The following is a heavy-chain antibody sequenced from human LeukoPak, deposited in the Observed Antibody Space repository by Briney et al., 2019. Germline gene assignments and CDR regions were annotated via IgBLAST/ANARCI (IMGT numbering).Heavy chain of an antibody. D-gene: IGHD2-15*01. V-gene: IGHV3-23*01. CDR2: TSTSGAET. CDR1: GFSFSTYG. J-gene: IGHJ4*02. Sequence: PGGSLRLSCEASGFSFSTYGMGWVRQAPGQGLEWVSGTSTSGAETCYVDSVKGRFTISRDNSKNTLYLLMNNLRAEDTAVYYCAIGLVRCRGTCPPVLESWGQGALVTVSS. CDR3: AIGLVRCRGTCPPVLES.